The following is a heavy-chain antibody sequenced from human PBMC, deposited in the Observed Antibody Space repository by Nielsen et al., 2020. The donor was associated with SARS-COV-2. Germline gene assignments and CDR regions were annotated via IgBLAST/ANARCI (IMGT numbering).Heavy chain of an antibody. CDR2: ISYDGSRQ. CDR3: ARERTGYYHEY. V-gene: IGHV3-30*04. Sequence: GESLKISCAASGFSFSSFAMHWVRQAPGKGLEWAAFISYDGSRQYYADSVKGRFTISKDYSKNTLYLDMSSLRPEDTALYYCARERTGYYHEYWGQGTLVTVS. CDR1: GFSFSSFA. D-gene: IGHD3/OR15-3a*01. J-gene: IGHJ4*02.